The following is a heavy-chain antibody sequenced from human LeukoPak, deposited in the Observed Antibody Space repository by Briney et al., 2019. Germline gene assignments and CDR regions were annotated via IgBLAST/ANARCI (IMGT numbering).Heavy chain of an antibody. J-gene: IGHJ4*02. CDR2: IKQDGSEK. CDR3: ARAVDGYANLEIDY. Sequence: GGSLRLSCAASGFTFSSYWMSWVRQAPGKGLEWVANIKQDGSEKYYVDSVKGRFTISRDNAKNSLYLQMNSLRAEDTAVYYCARAVDGYANLEIDYWGQGTLVTVSS. V-gene: IGHV3-7*01. CDR1: GFTFSSYW. D-gene: IGHD5-24*01.